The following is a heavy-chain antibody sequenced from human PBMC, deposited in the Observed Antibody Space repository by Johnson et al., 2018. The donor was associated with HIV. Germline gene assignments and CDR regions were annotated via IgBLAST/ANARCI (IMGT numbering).Heavy chain of an antibody. D-gene: IGHD2-21*01. CDR3: AKGGGGGRKGIVVVIARYALDI. V-gene: IGHV3-9*01. J-gene: IGHJ3*02. Sequence: VQLVESGGGLIQPGRSLRLSCAASGFSFDDSAMHWVRQAPGKGLEWVSGINWNSGRINYADSVKGRFTISRDNAKNSLYLQMNSLRAEDTALYYCAKGGGGGRKGIVVVIARYALDIWGQGTMVTVSS. CDR2: INWNSGRI. CDR1: GFSFDDSA.